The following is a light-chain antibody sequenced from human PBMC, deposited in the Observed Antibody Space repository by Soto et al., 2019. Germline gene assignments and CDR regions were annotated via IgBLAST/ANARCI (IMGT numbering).Light chain of an antibody. Sequence: EIVLTQSPATLSLSPGERATLSCRASQSVSSCLAWYQQKLGQAPRLLIYDASNRATGIPARFSGSGSGTDFTLTISSLEPEDFAVYYCQQSSNWPLTFGGGTKVEIK. CDR3: QQSSNWPLT. CDR2: DAS. CDR1: QSVSSC. V-gene: IGKV3-11*01. J-gene: IGKJ4*01.